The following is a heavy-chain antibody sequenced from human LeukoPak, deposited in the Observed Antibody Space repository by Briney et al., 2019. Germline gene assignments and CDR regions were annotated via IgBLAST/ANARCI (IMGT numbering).Heavy chain of an antibody. D-gene: IGHD1-1*01. CDR3: ARERNNWNDGIDFDY. Sequence: GGSLRLSCAASGFTFSSYSMNWVRQAPGKGLEWVSSISSSSSYIYYADSVKGRFTISRDNAKNSLYLQMNSLRAEDTAVYYCARERNNWNDGIDFDYWGQGTLVTASS. CDR2: ISSSSSYI. V-gene: IGHV3-21*01. J-gene: IGHJ4*02. CDR1: GFTFSSYS.